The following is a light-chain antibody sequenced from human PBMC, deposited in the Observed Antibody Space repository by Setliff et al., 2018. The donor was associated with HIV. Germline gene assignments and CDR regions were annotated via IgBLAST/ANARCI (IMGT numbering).Light chain of an antibody. CDR1: QTSLNRSINKNC. J-gene: IGKJ4*01. V-gene: IGKV4-1*01. Sequence: DIVMTQSPDSLAVSLGERATINCKTSQTSLNRSINKNCLVWYQQRPRQPPKVLIYWASTRDSGVPDRFSVSGSGTDFNLTISSLQAEDVAVYYCQQYYTIPFTLGGGTKVYIK. CDR3: QQYYTIPFT. CDR2: WAS.